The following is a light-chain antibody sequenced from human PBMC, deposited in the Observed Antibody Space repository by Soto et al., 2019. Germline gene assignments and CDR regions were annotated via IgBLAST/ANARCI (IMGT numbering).Light chain of an antibody. J-gene: IGKJ1*01. CDR1: QSVSSN. V-gene: IGKV3-20*01. CDR3: QQYGSSPWT. CDR2: GAS. Sequence: IVXTQSRATLSLSPGERXTLSCRASQSVSSNLAWYQQKPGQAPRLLIYGASTRATGIPDRFSGSGSGTDFTLTISRLEPEDFAVYYCQQYGSSPWTFGQGTKVDIK.